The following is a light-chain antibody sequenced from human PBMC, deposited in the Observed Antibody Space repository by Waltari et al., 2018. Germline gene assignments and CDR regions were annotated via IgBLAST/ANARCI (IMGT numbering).Light chain of an antibody. V-gene: IGKV1-5*03. CDR3: QQYKTYPHT. CDR2: GLS. Sequence: DIQMTQSPSPLSASVGDRVTITCRASQSISSWLAWYQQKPGKAPKLLIYGLSSLQSGVPSRFSGSGSGTEFTLTISSLQPDDFAIYYCQQYKTYPHTFGQGTRLEIK. J-gene: IGKJ2*01. CDR1: QSISSW.